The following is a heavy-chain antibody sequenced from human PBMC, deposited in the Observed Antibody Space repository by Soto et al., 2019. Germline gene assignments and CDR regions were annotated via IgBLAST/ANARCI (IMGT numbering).Heavy chain of an antibody. D-gene: IGHD2-2*01. V-gene: IGHV1-18*01. CDR2: ISPYSGYT. CDR3: AREATALIPAAQPSHFDS. J-gene: IGHJ4*02. Sequence: RASVKVSCKGFGYNLRKYGINWVRQAPGQGLEWVGWISPYSGYTHSAQKFHGRLTLTTDTAASTAYMELEVLRSADTALYFCAREATALIPAAQPSHFDSWGQGTLVTVSS. CDR1: GYNLRKYG.